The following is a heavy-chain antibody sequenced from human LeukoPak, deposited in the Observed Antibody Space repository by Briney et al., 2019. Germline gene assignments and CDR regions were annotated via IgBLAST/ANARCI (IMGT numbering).Heavy chain of an antibody. J-gene: IGHJ4*02. Sequence: SETLSLTCTVSGCSISSYYWSWIRQPQGKGLEGIGYIYYSGSTNYNPSLKSRVTISVDTSKNQFSLKLSSVTAADTAGYYCARGGGKRIALAGTAFDYWGQGTLVTVSS. V-gene: IGHV4-59*01. CDR1: GCSISSYY. CDR2: IYYSGST. CDR3: ARGGGKRIALAGTAFDY. D-gene: IGHD6-19*01.